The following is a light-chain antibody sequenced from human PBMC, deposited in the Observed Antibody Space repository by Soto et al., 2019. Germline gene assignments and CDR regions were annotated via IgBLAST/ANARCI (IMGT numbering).Light chain of an antibody. CDR1: SNDVGGYKY. Sequence: QSALTQPASVSGSPEQSITISCTGTSNDVGGYKYVSWYQQLPGKAPKLMIYDVSNRPSGISNRFSGSKSGNTASLTISGLQTEDEADYYCSSYTTTSSYVFGTGTKLTVL. CDR3: SSYTTTSSYV. V-gene: IGLV2-14*03. J-gene: IGLJ1*01. CDR2: DVS.